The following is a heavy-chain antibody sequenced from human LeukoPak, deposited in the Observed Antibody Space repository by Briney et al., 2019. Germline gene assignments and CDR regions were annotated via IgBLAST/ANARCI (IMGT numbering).Heavy chain of an antibody. V-gene: IGHV3-66*01. CDR1: GFTVSSSY. CDR2: IYSGGST. D-gene: IGHD3-22*01. J-gene: IGHJ1*01. Sequence: GGFLRLSCAASGFTVSSSYMSWVRQAPGKGLEWVSVIYSGGSTYYADSVKGRFTISRDNSKNTLYLQMNSLRAEDTAVYYCARGKNYHDSLFQHWGQGTLVTVSS. CDR3: ARGKNYHDSLFQH.